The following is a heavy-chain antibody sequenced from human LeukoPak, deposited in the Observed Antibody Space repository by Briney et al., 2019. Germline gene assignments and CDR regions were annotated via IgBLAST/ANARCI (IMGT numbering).Heavy chain of an antibody. D-gene: IGHD3-10*01. CDR3: ATGNYGSGSIPPFDYYYGMDV. CDR2: FDPEDGET. V-gene: IGHV1-24*01. Sequence: ASVKVSCKVSGYTLTELSMHWVRQAPGKGLEWMGGFDPEDGETIYAQKFQGRVTMTEDTSTDTAYMELSSLRSEDTAVYYCATGNYGSGSIPPFDYYYGMDVWGQGTTVTVSS. J-gene: IGHJ6*02. CDR1: GYTLTELS.